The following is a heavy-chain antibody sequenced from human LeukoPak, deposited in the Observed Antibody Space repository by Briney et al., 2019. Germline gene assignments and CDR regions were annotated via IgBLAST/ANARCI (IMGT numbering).Heavy chain of an antibody. CDR2: INDSGST. Sequence: PSETLSLTCAVYGVSFSAYYWSWIRQPPGKGLEGIGEINDSGSTDHNPSLKSRVTMSIDTPKKQFALNLSSVTAADTAVYYCARERWELRGWYFDLWGRGTLVTVSS. CDR3: ARERWELRGWYFDL. D-gene: IGHD1-26*01. J-gene: IGHJ2*01. CDR1: GVSFSAYY. V-gene: IGHV4-34*01.